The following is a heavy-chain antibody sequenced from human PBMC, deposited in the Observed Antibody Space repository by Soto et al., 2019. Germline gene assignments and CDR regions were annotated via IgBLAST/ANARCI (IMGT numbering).Heavy chain of an antibody. Sequence: EVQLVESGGGLVQPGGSLRLSCAASGFTFSRYWMSWVRQAPGKGLEWVAQTRQDGGQEYYVDSVKGRFTISRDNAKNSLYIQMNSLRVEDTAVYYCARYPNPTVAGLPFDLWGQGTLVTVSS. D-gene: IGHD6-19*01. CDR1: GFTFSRYW. V-gene: IGHV3-7*03. J-gene: IGHJ4*02. CDR2: TRQDGGQE. CDR3: ARYPNPTVAGLPFDL.